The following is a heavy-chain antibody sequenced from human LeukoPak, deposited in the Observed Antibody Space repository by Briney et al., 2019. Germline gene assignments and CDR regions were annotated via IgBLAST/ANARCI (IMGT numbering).Heavy chain of an antibody. CDR3: AKVGFSEMEWLLYSDH. Sequence: PAGSLRLSCAASGLTFSSYAMSWVRQAPGKGLEWVSAISGSSGHTYYADSVNGRFTISGDNSKNTLYLQMHSLRAEDAAVYYCAKVGFSEMEWLLYSDHWGQGTLVTVSS. CDR2: ISGSSGHT. CDR1: GLTFSSYA. V-gene: IGHV3-23*01. J-gene: IGHJ4*02. D-gene: IGHD3-3*01.